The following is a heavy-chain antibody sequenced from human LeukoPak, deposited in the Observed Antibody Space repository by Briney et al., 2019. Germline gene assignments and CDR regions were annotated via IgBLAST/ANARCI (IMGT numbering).Heavy chain of an antibody. D-gene: IGHD3-10*01. CDR3: AFSYGSGSYCRF. J-gene: IGHJ4*02. V-gene: IGHV3-23*01. CDR1: GFTFSSYA. CDR2: ISGSGGST. Sequence: GGFLRLSCAASGFTFSSYAISWVRQAPGKGLEWVSAISGSGGSTYYADSVKGRFTISRDNSKNTLYLQMNSLRAEDTAVYYCAFSYGSGSYCRFWGQGTLVTVSS.